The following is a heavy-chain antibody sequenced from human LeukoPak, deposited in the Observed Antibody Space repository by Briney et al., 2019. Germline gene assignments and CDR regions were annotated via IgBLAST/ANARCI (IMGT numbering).Heavy chain of an antibody. CDR1: GGSISSYY. CDR3: ARGGGWSPYYFDY. CDR2: IYYSGST. D-gene: IGHD6-19*01. J-gene: IGHJ4*02. Sequence: SETLSLTCSVSGGSISSYYWSWIRQPPGKGLEWIAYIYYSGSTSYNPSLKSRVTISVDTSKNQFSLRLNSVTAADTAVYYCARGGGWSPYYFDYWGQGTLLTVSS. V-gene: IGHV4-59*01.